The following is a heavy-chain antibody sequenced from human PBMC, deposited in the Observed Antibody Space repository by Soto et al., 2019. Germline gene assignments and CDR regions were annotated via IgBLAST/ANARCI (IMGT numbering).Heavy chain of an antibody. CDR1: GGSMSSYY. D-gene: IGHD7-27*01. J-gene: IGHJ5*02. CDR3: ARVPGP. Sequence: SETLSLTCTASGGSMSSYYWNWIRQPPGKGLESIGYIYASGSTYYNPSLKSRVTISVDRSKNQFSLKLSSVTAADTAVYYCARVPGPWGQGTLVNVSS. V-gene: IGHV4-59*12. CDR2: IYASGST.